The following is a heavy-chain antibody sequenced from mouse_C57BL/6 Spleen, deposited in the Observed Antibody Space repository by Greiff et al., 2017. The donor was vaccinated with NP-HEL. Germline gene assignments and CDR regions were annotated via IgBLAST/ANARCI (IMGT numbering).Heavy chain of an antibody. J-gene: IGHJ2*01. CDR3: ARQMGRGYFDY. CDR1: GYAFSSSW. Sequence: VQLKESGPELVKPGASVKISCKASGYAFSSSWMNWVKQRPGKGLEWIGRIYPGDGDTNYNGKFKGKATLTADKSSSTAYMQLTSLTSEDSAVYFCARQMGRGYFDYWGQGTTLTVSS. CDR2: IYPGDGDT. D-gene: IGHD4-1*01. V-gene: IGHV1-82*01.